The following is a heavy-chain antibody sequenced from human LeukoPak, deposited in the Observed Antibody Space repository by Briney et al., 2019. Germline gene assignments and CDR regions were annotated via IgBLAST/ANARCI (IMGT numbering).Heavy chain of an antibody. V-gene: IGHV3-30-3*01. D-gene: IGHD3-9*01. CDR2: ISYDGSNK. CDR1: GFTFSSYA. J-gene: IGHJ6*02. CDR3: ARENYDILTGYYYGYYYYGMDV. Sequence: SGGSLRLSCAASGFTFSSYAMHWVRQAPGKGLEWVAVISYDGSNKYYADSVKGRFTISRGNSKNTLYLQMNSLRAEDTAVYYCARENYDILTGYYYGYYYYGMDVWGQGTTVTVSS.